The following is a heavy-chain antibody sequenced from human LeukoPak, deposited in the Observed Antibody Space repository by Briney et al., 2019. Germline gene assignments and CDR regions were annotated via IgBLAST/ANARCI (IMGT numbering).Heavy chain of an antibody. V-gene: IGHV4-59*01. CDR1: GGSISSYY. Sequence: PSETLSLTCTVSGGSISSYYWSWIRQPPGKGLEWIGYIYYSGSTNYNPSLKSRVTISVDTSKNQFSLKLSSVTAADTAVYYCARDGYDILTGLDYWGQGTLVTVSS. CDR3: ARDGYDILTGLDY. J-gene: IGHJ4*02. D-gene: IGHD3-9*01. CDR2: IYYSGST.